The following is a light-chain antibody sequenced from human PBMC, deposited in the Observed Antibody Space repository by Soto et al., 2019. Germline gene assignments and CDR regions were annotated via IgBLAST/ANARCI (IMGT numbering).Light chain of an antibody. CDR3: QKYNNWPPIT. V-gene: IGKV3-15*01. J-gene: IGKJ5*01. CDR1: QSVRSN. Sequence: EIVMTQSPATLSVSPGASTPISCRASQSVRSNFAWYQQKPGQAPRLLIYGASTRATGIPARFSGSGSGTEFTLTISSLQSEDFAVYYCQKYNNWPPITFGQGTRLEIK. CDR2: GAS.